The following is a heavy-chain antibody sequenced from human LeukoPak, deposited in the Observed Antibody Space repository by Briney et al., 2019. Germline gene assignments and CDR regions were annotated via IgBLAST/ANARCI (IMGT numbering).Heavy chain of an antibody. CDR1: GFTVSSNY. J-gene: IGHJ6*02. CDR2: IYSGGNT. D-gene: IGHD3-22*01. Sequence: GGSLRLSCAASGFTVSSNYMSWVRQAPGKGLEWVSIIYSGGNTYYADSVKGRFTISRDNSKNTLYLQMNSLRAEDTAVYYCARDLGGYHNSSGYCYHGMDVWGQGTTVTVSS. V-gene: IGHV3-66*01. CDR3: ARDLGGYHNSSGYCYHGMDV.